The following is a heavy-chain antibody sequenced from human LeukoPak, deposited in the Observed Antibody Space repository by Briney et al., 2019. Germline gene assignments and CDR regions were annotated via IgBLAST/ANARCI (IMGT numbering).Heavy chain of an antibody. CDR1: GGSISSYY. CDR3: ARHARYWPNGACYWVVDY. J-gene: IGHJ4*02. V-gene: IGHV4-59*08. D-gene: IGHD2-8*01. CDR2: IYYSGST. Sequence: KTSETLSLTCTVSGGSISSYYWSWIRQPPGKGLEWIGYIYYSGSTNYNPSLKSRVPISVDTSKNQFSLKLRSVTAADTAVYYCARHARYWPNGACYWVVDYWGQGTLVTVSS.